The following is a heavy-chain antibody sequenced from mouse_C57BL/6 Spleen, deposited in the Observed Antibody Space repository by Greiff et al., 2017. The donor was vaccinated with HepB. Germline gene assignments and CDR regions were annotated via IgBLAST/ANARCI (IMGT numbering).Heavy chain of an antibody. D-gene: IGHD2-4*01. CDR2: RYPRSSNT. Sequence: QVQLQPSGAELARPGASVKLSCKASGYTFTSYGISWVKQRTGQALEWIGERYPRSSNTYYNEKCKGKATLTADKYSSTAYMELRSLTSEDSAVYFCARENDYDWYFDVWGTGTTVTVSS. CDR1: GYTFTSYG. J-gene: IGHJ1*03. CDR3: ARENDYDWYFDV. V-gene: IGHV1-81*01.